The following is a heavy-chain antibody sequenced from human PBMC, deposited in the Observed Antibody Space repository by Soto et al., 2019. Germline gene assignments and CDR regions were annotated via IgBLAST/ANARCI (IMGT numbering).Heavy chain of an antibody. CDR3: ARGYSGSWYVGGAFDI. CDR1: GDSVSSNSAA. V-gene: IGHV6-1*01. Sequence: QTLSLTCVISGDSVSSNSAAWKWIRQSPSRGLEWLGRTYYRSKWYNDYAVSVKSRITINPDTSKNQFSLQLNSVTPEDTAVYYCARGYSGSWYVGGAFDIWRQGTMVTVSS. J-gene: IGHJ3*02. D-gene: IGHD6-13*01. CDR2: TYYRSKWYN.